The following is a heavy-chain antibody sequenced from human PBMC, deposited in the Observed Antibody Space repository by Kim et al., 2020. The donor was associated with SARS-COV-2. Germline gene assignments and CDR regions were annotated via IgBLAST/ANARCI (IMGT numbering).Heavy chain of an antibody. J-gene: IGHJ5*02. Sequence: ASVKVSCKASGYTFTSYTIHWVRQAPGQGLEWMGWINAGNGDTKYSQKFQGRVTISRDTFETPAYMELSSLGSEDTAVYYCARDRQTVWKYWFEPWVQG. V-gene: IGHV1-3*01. CDR1: GYTFTSYT. CDR3: ARDRQTVWKYWFEP. CDR2: INAGNGDT. D-gene: IGHD3-16*01.